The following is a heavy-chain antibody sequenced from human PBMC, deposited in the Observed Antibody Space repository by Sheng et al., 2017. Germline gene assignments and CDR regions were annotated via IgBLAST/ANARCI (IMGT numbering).Heavy chain of an antibody. CDR3: AKDVLGWAFDY. CDR1: GFTFSGNA. Sequence: EVHLWQSGGGLVQPGGSLTLTCSAAGFTFSGNAMAWVRQAPGKGLEWVAAFEGGRPVTHYADSAKGRFTISRDNSKNRLFLQMDSLRVDDTAVYYCAKDVLGWAFDYWGRGPWSPVSS. CDR2: FEGGRPVT. J-gene: IGHJ4*02. D-gene: IGHD1-26*01. V-gene: IGHV3-23*01.